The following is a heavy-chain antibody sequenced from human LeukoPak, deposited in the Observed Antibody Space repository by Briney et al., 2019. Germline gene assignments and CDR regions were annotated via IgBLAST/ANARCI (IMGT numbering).Heavy chain of an antibody. CDR3: AKDQQRVSSGINDY. CDR1: GLTFSSYA. CDR2: ISGSGGST. Sequence: PGGSLRLSCAASGLTFSSYAMSWVRQAPGKGLEWVSAISGSGGSTYYADSVKGRFTISRDNSKNTLYLQMNSLRAEDTAVYYCAKDQQRVSSGINDYWGQGTLVTVSS. J-gene: IGHJ4*02. D-gene: IGHD6-13*01. V-gene: IGHV3-23*01.